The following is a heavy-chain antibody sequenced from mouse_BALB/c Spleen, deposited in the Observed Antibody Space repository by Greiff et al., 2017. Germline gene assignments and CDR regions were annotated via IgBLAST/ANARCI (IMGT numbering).Heavy chain of an antibody. CDR3: ARGGYDWYFDV. CDR2: ISYSGST. V-gene: IGHV3-2*02. D-gene: IGHD2-2*01. CDR1: GYSITSDYA. Sequence: EVKLQESGPGLVKPSQSLSLTCTVTGYSITSDYAWNWIRQFPGNKLEWMGYISYSGSTSYNPSLKSRISITRDTSKNQFFLQLNSVTTEDTATYYCARGGYDWYFDVWGAGTTVTVSS. J-gene: IGHJ1*01.